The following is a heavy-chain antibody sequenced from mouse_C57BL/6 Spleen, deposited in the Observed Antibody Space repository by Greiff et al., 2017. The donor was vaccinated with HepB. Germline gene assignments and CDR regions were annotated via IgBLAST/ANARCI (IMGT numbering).Heavy chain of an antibody. V-gene: IGHV1-55*01. D-gene: IGHD1-1*01. Sequence: QVQLQQPGAELVKPGASVKMSCTASGYTFTSYWITWVKQRPGQGLAWIGDIYPGSGSTNYNEKFKSKATLTVDTSSSTAYMQLSSLTSEDSAVYYCARSVVAKGFAYWGQGTLVTVSA. CDR3: ARSVVAKGFAY. CDR2: IYPGSGST. J-gene: IGHJ3*01. CDR1: GYTFTSYW.